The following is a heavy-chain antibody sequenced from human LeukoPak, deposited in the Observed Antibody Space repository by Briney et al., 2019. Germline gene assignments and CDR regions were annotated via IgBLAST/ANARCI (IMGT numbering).Heavy chain of an antibody. CDR3: ARAEKAVTGTLDC. D-gene: IGHD6-19*01. CDR1: GDSISNYY. Sequence: SETLSLTCTVSGDSISNYYWSWLRQSPGKELEWVGYMYKRGSTIYNPSLKSRVTISTATSKNQFSLRLTSVSAADTAVYYCARAEKAVTGTLDCWGQGTLITVSS. J-gene: IGHJ4*02. V-gene: IGHV4-59*01. CDR2: MYKRGST.